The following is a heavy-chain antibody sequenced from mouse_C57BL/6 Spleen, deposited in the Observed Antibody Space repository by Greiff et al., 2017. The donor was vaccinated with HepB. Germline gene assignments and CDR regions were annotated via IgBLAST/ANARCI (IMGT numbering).Heavy chain of an antibody. Sequence: EVQLQQSGPELVKPGASVKMSCKASGYTFTAYNMHWVKQSHGKSLEWIGYINPNNGGTSYNQKFKGTATLTVNKSSSTVYMELRSLTSEDSAVYYCARRGGDGFMDYWGQGTSVTVSS. CDR1: GYTFTAYN. J-gene: IGHJ4*01. CDR2: INPNNGGT. D-gene: IGHD2-3*01. V-gene: IGHV1-22*01. CDR3: ARRGGDGFMDY.